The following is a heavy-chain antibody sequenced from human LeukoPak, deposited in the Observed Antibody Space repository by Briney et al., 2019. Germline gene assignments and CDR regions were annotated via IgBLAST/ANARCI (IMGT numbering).Heavy chain of an antibody. CDR1: GFTFSSYG. CDR2: ISYDGSTT. D-gene: IGHD1-14*01. CDR3: AKWSLTTWGYFDY. V-gene: IGHV3-30*18. J-gene: IGHJ4*02. Sequence: GGSLRLSCVASGFTFSSYGMHWVHQAPGKGLEWVAVISYDGSTTYYADSVKGRFTISGDNSKNTLYLRMNSLRAEDTAVYYCAKWSLTTWGYFDYWGQGTLVTVSS.